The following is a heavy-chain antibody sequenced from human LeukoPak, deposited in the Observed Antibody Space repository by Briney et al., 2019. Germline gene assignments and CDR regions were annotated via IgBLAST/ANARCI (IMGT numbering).Heavy chain of an antibody. Sequence: GGSLRLSCAASGFTVSSYAMSWVRRAPGMGLQLVSAISTDGGSRYSADSVKGRFTISRDSSKNTLFLQMNSLRVEDTAVYFCAKDYRGSFTDWGQGTLVTVSS. J-gene: IGHJ4*02. V-gene: IGHV3-23*01. D-gene: IGHD1-26*01. CDR1: GFTVSSYA. CDR3: AKDYRGSFTD. CDR2: ISTDGGSR.